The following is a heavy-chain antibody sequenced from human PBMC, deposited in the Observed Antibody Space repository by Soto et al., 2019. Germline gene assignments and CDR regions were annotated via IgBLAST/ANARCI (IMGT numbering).Heavy chain of an antibody. J-gene: IGHJ3*02. CDR3: ARDHTTDAFDI. Sequence: PSETLSLTCTVSGGSISSYYWSWIRQPPGKGLEWIGYIYYSGSTNYNPSLKSRVTISVDTSKNQFSLKLSSVTAADTAVYYCARDHTTDAFDIWGRGTMVTVSS. V-gene: IGHV4-59*01. D-gene: IGHD1-1*01. CDR1: GGSISSYY. CDR2: IYYSGST.